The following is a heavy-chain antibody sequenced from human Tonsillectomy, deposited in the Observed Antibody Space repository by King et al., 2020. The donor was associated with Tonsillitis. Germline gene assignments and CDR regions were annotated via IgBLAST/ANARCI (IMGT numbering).Heavy chain of an antibody. J-gene: IGHJ1*01. CDR2: IYPGDSDT. CDR1: GYSFTSYW. V-gene: IGHV5-51*01. Sequence: VQLVESGAEVKKPGESLKISCKVAGYSFTSYWIGGVRQMPGKGLEWMGIIYPGDSDTKYSPPFQGQVTISADKSISTAYLQWSSLKASDTAMYYCARSYGGNSLYFHHWGQGTLVTVSS. CDR3: ARSYGGNSLYFHH. D-gene: IGHD4-23*01.